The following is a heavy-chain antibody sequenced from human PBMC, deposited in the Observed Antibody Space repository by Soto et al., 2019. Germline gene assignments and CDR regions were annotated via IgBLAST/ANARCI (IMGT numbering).Heavy chain of an antibody. CDR1: GFTFSGSA. CDR3: TGTNAYYCGGDCPDYYYYGMDV. CDR2: IRNKANSYAT. D-gene: IGHD2-21*02. Sequence: GGSLRLSCAASGFTFSGSAMHWVRQASGKGLEWVGRIRNKANSYATAYAASVKGRFTISRDDSKNTAYLQMNSLKTEDTAVYYCTGTNAYYCGGDCPDYYYYGMDVWGQGTTVTVSS. J-gene: IGHJ6*02. V-gene: IGHV3-73*01.